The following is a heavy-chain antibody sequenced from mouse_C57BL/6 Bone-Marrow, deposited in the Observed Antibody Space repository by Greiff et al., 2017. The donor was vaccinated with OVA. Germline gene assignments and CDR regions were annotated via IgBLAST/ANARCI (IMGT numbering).Heavy chain of an antibody. V-gene: IGHV1-4*01. CDR3: AREGGNWVAD. Sequence: QVQLQQSGAELARPGASVKMSCKASGYTFTSYTMHWVKQRPGQGLEWIGYINPSSGYTKYNQKFKDKATLTADKSSRTAYMQLSSLTSEDSAVYYCAREGGNWVADWGQGTLVTVSA. D-gene: IGHD1-1*02. J-gene: IGHJ3*01. CDR2: INPSSGYT. CDR1: GYTFTSYT.